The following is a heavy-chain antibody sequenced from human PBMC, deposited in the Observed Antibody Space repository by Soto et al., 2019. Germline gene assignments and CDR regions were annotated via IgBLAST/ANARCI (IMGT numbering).Heavy chain of an antibody. D-gene: IGHD3-9*01. CDR2: ISYDGSNK. J-gene: IGHJ5*02. Sequence: GGSLRLSCAASGFTCSSYAMHWVRQAPGKGLEWVAVISYDGSNKYYADSVKGRFTISRDNSKNTLYLQMNSLRAEDTAVYYCARDGILTGYSFDPWGQGTLVTVSS. V-gene: IGHV3-30-3*01. CDR3: ARDGILTGYSFDP. CDR1: GFTCSSYA.